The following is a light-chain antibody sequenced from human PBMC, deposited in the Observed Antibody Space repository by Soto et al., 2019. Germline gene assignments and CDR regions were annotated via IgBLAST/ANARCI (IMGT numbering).Light chain of an antibody. Sequence: IHQTPSPSTLSAYARDTATITCRASQRISSWLAWSQHTPGKGPELLIYEASSLEGGVPSRFSGSGSGTEFTLTTSSLQSEDFAVYYCQQYNEWPPFTFGQGTRLEIK. CDR2: EAS. CDR3: QQYNEWPPFT. V-gene: IGKV1-5*03. J-gene: IGKJ5*01. CDR1: QRISSW.